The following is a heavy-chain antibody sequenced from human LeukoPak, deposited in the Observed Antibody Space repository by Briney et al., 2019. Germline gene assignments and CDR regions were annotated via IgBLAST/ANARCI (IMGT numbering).Heavy chain of an antibody. J-gene: IGHJ4*02. V-gene: IGHV4-59*01. CDR2: IYYSGSS. CDR1: SVSISSYY. Sequence: SETLSLTCTVSSVSISSYYWSWIRQAPGKGLEWIGYIYYSGSSNYNPSFKSRVTMSVDTSKKQFSLRVSSVTAADTAVYYCARTEYYFDHWGQGSLVTVSP. CDR3: ARTEYYFDH. D-gene: IGHD1-14*01.